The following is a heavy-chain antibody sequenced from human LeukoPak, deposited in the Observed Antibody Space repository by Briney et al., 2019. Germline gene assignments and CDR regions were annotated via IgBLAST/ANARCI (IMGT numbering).Heavy chain of an antibody. CDR1: GGSFSGYY. J-gene: IGHJ4*02. V-gene: IGHV4-34*01. CDR2: INHSGST. Sequence: SETLSLTCAIYGGSFSGYYWSWIRQPPGKGLEWIGEINHSGSTNYNPSLKSRVTISVDTSKNQFSLKLSSVTAADTAVYYCARYGWNYFDYWGQGTLVTVSS. D-gene: IGHD6-19*01. CDR3: ARYGWNYFDY.